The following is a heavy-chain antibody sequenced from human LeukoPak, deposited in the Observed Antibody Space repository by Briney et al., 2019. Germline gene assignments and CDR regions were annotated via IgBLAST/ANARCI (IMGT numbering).Heavy chain of an antibody. CDR2: INPNSGGT. J-gene: IGHJ6*02. V-gene: IGHV1-2*02. CDR1: GYTFTGYY. CDR3: AAGYHYDSKDPRFGMDV. Sequence: ASVKVSCKASGYTFTGYYMHWVRQAPGQGLEWMGWINPNSGGTNYARKFQERVTITRDMSTNTAYMELSSLRSEDTAVYYCAAGYHYDSKDPRFGMDVWGQGTTVTVSS. D-gene: IGHD3-22*01.